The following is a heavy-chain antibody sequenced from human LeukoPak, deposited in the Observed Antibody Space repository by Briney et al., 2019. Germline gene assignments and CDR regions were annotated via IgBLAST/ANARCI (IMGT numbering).Heavy chain of an antibody. V-gene: IGHV3-48*03. CDR3: ARVRDGSQDY. Sequence: GGSLRLSCAASGLTFSSYEMNWVRQAPGKGLEWVSYISSGGSTIYYADSVKGRFTISRDNAKNSLYLQMNSLRAEDTAAYYCARVRDGSQDYWGQGALVTVSS. CDR1: GLTFSSYE. J-gene: IGHJ4*02. D-gene: IGHD5-24*01. CDR2: ISSGGSTI.